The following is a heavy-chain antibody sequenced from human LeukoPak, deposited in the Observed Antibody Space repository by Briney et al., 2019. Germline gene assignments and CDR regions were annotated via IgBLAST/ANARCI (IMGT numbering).Heavy chain of an antibody. V-gene: IGHV3-23*01. J-gene: IGHJ4*02. Sequence: PGGSLRLSCAASGISVSNDYMSWVRQAPGKGLEWVSAISGSGGSTYYADSVKGRFTISRDNSKNTPYLQMNSLRAEDTAVYYCAKQNSAPGPKSVFDYWGQGTLVTVSS. CDR3: AKQNSAPGPKSVFDY. D-gene: IGHD1-26*01. CDR1: GISVSNDY. CDR2: ISGSGGST.